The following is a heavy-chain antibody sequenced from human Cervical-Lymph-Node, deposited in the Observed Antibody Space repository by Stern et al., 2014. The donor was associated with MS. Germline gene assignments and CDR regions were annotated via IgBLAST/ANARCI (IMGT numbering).Heavy chain of an antibody. CDR3: ARQTTAWASDV. CDR2: IYPGDSET. Sequence: EVQLVESGAELIRPGESLKISCKGSGFKFSIYWIAWVRQMPGKGLEWMGIIYPGDSETRYSPSFQVNVTMSSDKSTSTAYLQWSSLNASDTAMYFCARQTTAWASDVWGQGTLVTVSS. V-gene: IGHV5-51*01. D-gene: IGHD1-14*01. CDR1: GFKFSIYW. J-gene: IGHJ4*02.